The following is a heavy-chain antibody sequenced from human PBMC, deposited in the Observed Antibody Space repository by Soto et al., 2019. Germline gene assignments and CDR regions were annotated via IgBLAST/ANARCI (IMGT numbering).Heavy chain of an antibody. Sequence: LRLSCAASGFTFSSYGMHWVRQAPGKGLEWISAVSGSGGSTYYADSVKGRFTISRDNSKDTLYLQMNSLRAEDTAVYYCARARGAIDAFDIWGQGTMVTVSS. CDR1: GFTFSSYG. CDR2: VSGSGGST. V-gene: IGHV3-23*01. J-gene: IGHJ3*02. D-gene: IGHD3-10*01. CDR3: ARARGAIDAFDI.